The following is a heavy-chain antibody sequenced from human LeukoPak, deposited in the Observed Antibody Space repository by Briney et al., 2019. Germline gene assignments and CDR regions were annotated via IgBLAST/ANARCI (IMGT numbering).Heavy chain of an antibody. CDR3: ARDVTSLISVAGH. Sequence: GASVKVSCKASGYTFPTYGITWVRQAPGQGLELMGWISPYNHNTNHAPKLQGRLTMTTDTTTSAAYMELWSLGPDDTAVYYCARDVTSLISVAGHWGQGTLVTVSS. V-gene: IGHV1-18*01. CDR1: GYTFPTYG. D-gene: IGHD6-19*01. CDR2: ISPYNHNT. J-gene: IGHJ4*02.